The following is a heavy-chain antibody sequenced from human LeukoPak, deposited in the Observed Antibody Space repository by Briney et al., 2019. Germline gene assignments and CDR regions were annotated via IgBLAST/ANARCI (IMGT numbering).Heavy chain of an antibody. CDR3: AKQSATSAVNDY. Sequence: PAETLCLSCTVSGGSISSSSYYWGWIRQPPGKGLEWIGSIFYSGSAYYNPSLKSRVTISIDTSKNQFSLKLNSVTAADTAVYYCAKQSATSAVNDYWGQGTLVNVYS. CDR2: IFYSGSA. CDR1: GGSISSSSYY. V-gene: IGHV4-39*01. D-gene: IGHD4-17*01. J-gene: IGHJ4*02.